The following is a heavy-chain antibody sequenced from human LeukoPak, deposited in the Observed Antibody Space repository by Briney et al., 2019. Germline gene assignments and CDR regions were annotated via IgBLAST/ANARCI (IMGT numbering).Heavy chain of an antibody. J-gene: IGHJ6*03. D-gene: IGHD1-26*01. CDR1: GGSISSYY. CDR3: ARAGDGCGSSYFYYYYMDV. V-gene: IGHV4-59*01. CDR2: IYYSGST. Sequence: SETLSLTCTVSGGSISSYYWSWIRQPPGKGLEWIGYIYYSGSTNYNPSLKSRVTISVDTSKNQFSLKLSSVTAADTAVYYCARAGDGCGSSYFYYYYMDVWGKGTTVTVSS.